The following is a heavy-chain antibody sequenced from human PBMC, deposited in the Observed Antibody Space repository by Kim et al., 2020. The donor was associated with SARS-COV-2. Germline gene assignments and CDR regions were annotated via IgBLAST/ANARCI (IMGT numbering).Heavy chain of an antibody. CDR3: ARQKLAYCGGDCHPSDAFDS. V-gene: IGHV3-11*06. CDR1: GFTFSDYY. J-gene: IGHJ3*02. Sequence: GGSLRLSCAASGFTFSDYYMSWIRQAPGKGLEWVSYISSSSSYTNYADSVKGRFTISRDNAKNSLYLQMNSLRAEDTAVYYCARQKLAYCGGDCHPSDAFDSWGQGTMVTVSS. CDR2: ISSSSSYT. D-gene: IGHD2-21*02.